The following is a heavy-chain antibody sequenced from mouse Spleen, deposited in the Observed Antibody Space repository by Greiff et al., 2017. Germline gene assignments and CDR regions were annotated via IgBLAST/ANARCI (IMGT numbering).Heavy chain of an antibody. CDR2: INPSSGYT. CDR1: GYTFTSYT. Sequence: VKLQQSGAELARPGASVKMSCKASGYTFTSYTMRWVKQRPGQGLEWIGYINPSSGYTKYNQQFKDKATLTADKSSSTAYMQLSSLTSEDSAVYYCARKEDYYGSSSGGYFDVWGAGTTVTVSS. J-gene: IGHJ1*01. V-gene: IGHV1-4*01. CDR3: ARKEDYYGSSSGGYFDV. D-gene: IGHD1-1*01.